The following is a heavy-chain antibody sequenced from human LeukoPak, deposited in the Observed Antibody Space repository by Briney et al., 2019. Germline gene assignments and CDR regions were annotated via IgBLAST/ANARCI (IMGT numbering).Heavy chain of an antibody. Sequence: SGESLKISCKGSGYSFTSYWIGWVRQMPGKGLEWRGIIYPGDSDTRYSPSFQGQVTISADKSISTAYLQWSSLNASDTAMYYCARLQQTEGPFDYWGQGTLVTVSS. CDR2: IYPGDSDT. V-gene: IGHV5-51*01. CDR3: ARLQQTEGPFDY. D-gene: IGHD1-1*01. J-gene: IGHJ4*02. CDR1: GYSFTSYW.